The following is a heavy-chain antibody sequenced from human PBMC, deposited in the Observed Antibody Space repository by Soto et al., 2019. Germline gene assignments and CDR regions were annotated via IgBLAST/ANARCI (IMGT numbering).Heavy chain of an antibody. CDR1: GGSISSYY. D-gene: IGHD6-6*01. J-gene: IGHJ6*02. CDR3: ARDQYSSSSLYYYYYYGMDV. Sequence: SETLSLTCTVSGGSISSYYWSWIRQPPGKGLEWIGYIYYSGSTNYNPSLKSRVTISVDTSKNQFSLKMSSVTDADTAVYYCARDQYSSSSLYYYYYYGMDVWGQGTTVTVSS. V-gene: IGHV4-59*01. CDR2: IYYSGST.